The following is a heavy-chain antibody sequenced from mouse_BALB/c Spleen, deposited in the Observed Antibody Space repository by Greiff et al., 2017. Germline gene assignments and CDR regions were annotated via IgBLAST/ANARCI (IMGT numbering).Heavy chain of an antibody. V-gene: IGHV1-18*01. Sequence: VQLQQSGPELVKPGASVKIPCKASGYTFTDYNMDWVKQSHGKSLEWIGDINPNNGGTIYNQKFKGKATLTVDKSSSTAYMELRSLTSEDTAVYYCARPDSFLYAMDYWGQGTSVTVSS. J-gene: IGHJ4*01. CDR2: INPNNGGT. CDR3: ARPDSFLYAMDY. CDR1: GYTFTDYN.